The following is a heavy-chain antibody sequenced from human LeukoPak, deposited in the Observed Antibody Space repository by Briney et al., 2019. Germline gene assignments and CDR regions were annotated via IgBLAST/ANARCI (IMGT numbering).Heavy chain of an antibody. CDR1: GYSFTSYW. D-gene: IGHD3-22*01. V-gene: IGHV5-51*01. CDR2: IYPGDSDT. Sequence: GESLKISCKGSGYSFTSYWIGWVRQMPGKGLKWMGIIYPGDSDTRYSPSFQGQVTISADKSISTAYLQWSSLKASDTAMYYCARHAETYYYDSSGYSIDYWGQGTLVTVSS. CDR3: ARHAETYYYDSSGYSIDY. J-gene: IGHJ4*02.